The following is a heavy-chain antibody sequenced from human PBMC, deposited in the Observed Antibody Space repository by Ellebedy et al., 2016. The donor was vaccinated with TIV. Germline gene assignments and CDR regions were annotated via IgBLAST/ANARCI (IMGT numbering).Heavy chain of an antibody. D-gene: IGHD3-3*02. J-gene: IGHJ4*02. Sequence: PGGSLRLSCAASGFIFSSYNMNWVRQAPGKGLEWVSSISSGSSYIYYADSLKGRFTISRDNAKNSLYLQMNSLRAEDTAVYYCARDRGISNGPERFFDYWGQGTLVTVSS. CDR2: ISSGSSYI. CDR3: ARDRGISNGPERFFDY. V-gene: IGHV3-21*01. CDR1: GFIFSSYN.